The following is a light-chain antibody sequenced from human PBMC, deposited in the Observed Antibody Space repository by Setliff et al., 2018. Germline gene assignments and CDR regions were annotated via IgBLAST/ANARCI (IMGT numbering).Light chain of an antibody. CDR2: EVS. V-gene: IGLV2-23*02. CDR1: NSDVGGYNY. Sequence: QSVLTQPAAVSGSPGQSIAISCTGTNSDVGGYNYVSWYQQHPGKAPKLMIYEVSKRPSGVSNRFSGSKSGNTASLTISGLQAEDEADYYCCSYAGSSTFYVFGTGTKGTVL. J-gene: IGLJ1*01. CDR3: CSYAGSSTFYV.